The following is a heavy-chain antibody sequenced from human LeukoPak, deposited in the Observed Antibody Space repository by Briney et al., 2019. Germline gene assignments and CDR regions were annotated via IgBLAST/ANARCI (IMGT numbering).Heavy chain of an antibody. Sequence: PSETLSLTCTVSGGSNSGYQWNWIRQPPGKGLEWIGNIYDSGTTNYNPSLKSRVTISVDTSKNQVSLKVNSVAAADTAVYYCARGVYRSWGSVANFWGQGTLVTVSS. D-gene: IGHD3-16*01. CDR3: ARGVYRSWGSVANF. J-gene: IGHJ4*02. V-gene: IGHV4-59*01. CDR1: GGSNSGYQ. CDR2: IYDSGTT.